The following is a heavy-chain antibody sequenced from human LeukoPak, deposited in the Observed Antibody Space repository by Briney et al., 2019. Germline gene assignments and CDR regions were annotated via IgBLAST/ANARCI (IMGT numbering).Heavy chain of an antibody. CDR2: INRDSGST. CDR3: AKGLTMIVVVAFDY. CDR1: GFTFDDYT. D-gene: IGHD3-22*01. V-gene: IGHV3-43*01. J-gene: IGHJ4*02. Sequence: GSLRLSCAASGFTFDDYTMHWVRQAPGKGLEWVSLINRDSGSTYYADSVKGRFTISRDNAKNSLYLQMNSLRAEDTALYYCAKGLTMIVVVAFDYWGQGTLVTVSS.